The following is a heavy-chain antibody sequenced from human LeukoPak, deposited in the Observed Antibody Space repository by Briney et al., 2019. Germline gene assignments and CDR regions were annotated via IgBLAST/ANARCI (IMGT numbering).Heavy chain of an antibody. V-gene: IGHV1-24*01. D-gene: IGHD4-23*01. CDR3: ATLAQDYGGNFDY. Sequence: ASVTVSCKVSGYTLTELSMHWVRQAPGKGLEWMGGFDPEDGETIYAQKFQGRVTMTEDTSTDTAYMELSSLRSEDTAVYYCATLAQDYGGNFDYWGQGTLVTVSS. CDR2: FDPEDGET. J-gene: IGHJ4*02. CDR1: GYTLTELS.